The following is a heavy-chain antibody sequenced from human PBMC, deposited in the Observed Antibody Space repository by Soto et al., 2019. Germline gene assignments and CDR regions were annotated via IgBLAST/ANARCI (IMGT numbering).Heavy chain of an antibody. J-gene: IGHJ4*02. D-gene: IGHD3-10*01. CDR3: TTDPYGSDLY. CDR2: IKSKTDGGTT. V-gene: IGHV3-15*01. Sequence: GGSPRLASAASGFTFSNAWISWVRQAPGKGLEWVGRIKSKTDGGTTDYAAPVKGRFTISRDDSKNTLYLQMNSLKTEDTAVYYCTTDPYGSDLYWGQGTLVTVSS. CDR1: GFTFSNAW.